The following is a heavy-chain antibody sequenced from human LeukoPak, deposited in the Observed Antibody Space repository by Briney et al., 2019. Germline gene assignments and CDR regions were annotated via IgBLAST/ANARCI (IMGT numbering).Heavy chain of an antibody. V-gene: IGHV4-59*01. CDR3: GCWNDRDDAFDI. Sequence: PSETLSLTCIVPGGSISSYYWSWIRQPPGKGLEWIGYIYYSGSTNYNPSLKSRVTISVDTSKNQFSLKLSSVTAADTAVYYCGCWNDRDDAFDIWAKGQWSPSLQ. CDR1: GGSISSYY. J-gene: IGHJ3*02. CDR2: IYYSGST. D-gene: IGHD1-1*01.